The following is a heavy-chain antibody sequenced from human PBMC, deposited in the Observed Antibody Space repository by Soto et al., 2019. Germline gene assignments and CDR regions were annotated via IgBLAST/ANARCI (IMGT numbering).Heavy chain of an antibody. J-gene: IGHJ4*02. Sequence: GGSLRLCCAVSGLTFSNYWMNWVRQAPGKGLVWVSRINSDGSSTDYADSVKGRFTISRDNARNTLYLEMHSLRAEDTALYYCGRGGRIVAAASVDWGQRTLVTVSS. CDR2: INSDGSST. V-gene: IGHV3-74*01. D-gene: IGHD6-25*01. CDR3: GRGGRIVAAASVD. CDR1: GLTFSNYW.